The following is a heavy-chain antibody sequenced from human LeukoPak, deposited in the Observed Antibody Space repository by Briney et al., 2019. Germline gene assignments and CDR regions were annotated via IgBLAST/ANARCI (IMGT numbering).Heavy chain of an antibody. CDR3: ARLYYDSSGYYFFDY. D-gene: IGHD3-22*01. Sequence: SETLSLTCTVSGGSISSFYWSWIRQPPGKGLEWIGYICYSGSTNYNPSLKSRVTISADTSKTQFSLKLSSVTAADTAVYYCARLYYDSSGYYFFDYWGQGTLVTVSS. CDR1: GGSISSFY. CDR2: ICYSGST. V-gene: IGHV4-59*01. J-gene: IGHJ4*02.